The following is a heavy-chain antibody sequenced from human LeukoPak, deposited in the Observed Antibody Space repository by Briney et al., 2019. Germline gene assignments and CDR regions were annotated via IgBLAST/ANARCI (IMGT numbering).Heavy chain of an antibody. CDR1: GGSISSGSYY. CDR2: IYTSGST. CDR3: ARILQYYYGSRNYHTHFDY. J-gene: IGHJ4*02. D-gene: IGHD3-10*01. V-gene: IGHV4-61*02. Sequence: SETLSLTCTVSGGSISSGSYYWSWIRQPAGKGLEWIGRIYTSGSTNYNPSLKSRVTISVDTSKNQFSLKLSSVTAADTAMYYCARILQYYYGSRNYHTHFDYWGQGTLVTVSS.